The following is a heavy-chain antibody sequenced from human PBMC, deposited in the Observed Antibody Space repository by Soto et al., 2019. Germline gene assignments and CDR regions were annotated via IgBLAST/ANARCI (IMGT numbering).Heavy chain of an antibody. D-gene: IGHD2-2*01. J-gene: IGHJ6*02. CDR1: GYTLTGYY. CDR2: INPNSGGT. V-gene: IGHV1-2*04. Sequence: GASVKVSCQASGYTLTGYYMHWVRQAPGQGLEWMGWINPNSGGTNYAQKFQGWVTMTRDTSISTAYMELSRLRSDDTAVYYCARVGYCSSTSFPEGKSDYYGMDVWGQGTTVTVSS. CDR3: ARVGYCSSTSFPEGKSDYYGMDV.